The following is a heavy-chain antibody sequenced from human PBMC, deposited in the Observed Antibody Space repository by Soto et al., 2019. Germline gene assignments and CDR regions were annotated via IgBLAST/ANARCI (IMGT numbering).Heavy chain of an antibody. CDR2: VNPNNGDT. V-gene: IGHV1-8*01. CDR1: GYTFSNYD. J-gene: IGHJ4*02. Sequence: QVQLVQSGAELKKPGASVKVSCKASGYTFSNYDMNLVRQATGQGPEWIGWVNPNNGDTGYAQKFQGRVTLTTDISTTAAYIELTILRAEDTAIYYCAKVSRKGSAIDFDYWCQGTLITVSS. CDR3: AKVSRKGSAIDFDY. D-gene: IGHD3-10*01.